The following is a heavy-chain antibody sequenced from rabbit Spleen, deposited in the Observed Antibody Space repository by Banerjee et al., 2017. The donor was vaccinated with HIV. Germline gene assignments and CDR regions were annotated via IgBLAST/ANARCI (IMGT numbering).Heavy chain of an antibody. D-gene: IGHD1-1*01. V-gene: IGHV1S45*01. Sequence: QEQLEESGGDLVKPEGSLTLTCTASGFSFSSSYWICWVRQAPGKGLEWIACIYAGSSGSTYYASWAKGRFTISKTSSTTVTLQMTSLTAADTATYFCARGLLGGMSNWVYYFNLWGPGTLVTVS. CDR1: GFSFSSSYW. J-gene: IGHJ4*01. CDR2: IYAGSSGST. CDR3: ARGLLGGMSNWVYYFNL.